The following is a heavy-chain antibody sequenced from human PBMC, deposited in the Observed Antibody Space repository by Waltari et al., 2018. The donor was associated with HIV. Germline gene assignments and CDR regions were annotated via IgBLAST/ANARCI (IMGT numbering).Heavy chain of an antibody. CDR1: GFPFTNYW. CDR3: ARIGTFPHNYAIDF. J-gene: IGHJ6*02. V-gene: IGHV3-7*01. CDR2: IKDDGSEK. Sequence: EVQLMESGGGLVQSGGSLRLSCAASGFPFTNYWMSWVRQTPGKGLEWVGYIKDDGSEKYYMVAVKGRFTISRDNAKNSMFLQMNSLRAEDTAVYYCARIGTFPHNYAIDFWGQGTTVTVSS. D-gene: IGHD1-26*01.